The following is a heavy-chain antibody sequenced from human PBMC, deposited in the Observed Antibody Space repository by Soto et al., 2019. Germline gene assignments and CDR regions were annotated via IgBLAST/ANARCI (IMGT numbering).Heavy chain of an antibody. CDR2: INGDGSTT. CDR1: GFTFSSYW. Sequence: PGGSLRLSCAASGFTFSSYWMHWVRQAPGKGLVWVSRINGDGSTTTYADSVKGRFIISRDNAKNMPYLQMNSLTAEDTAVYYCARVGVPAAISDYYYYYGMDVWGQGTTVTVSS. V-gene: IGHV3-74*01. D-gene: IGHD2-2*01. CDR3: ARVGVPAAISDYYYYYGMDV. J-gene: IGHJ6*02.